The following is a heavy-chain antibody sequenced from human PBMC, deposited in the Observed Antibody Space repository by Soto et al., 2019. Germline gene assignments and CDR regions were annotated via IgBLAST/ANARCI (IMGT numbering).Heavy chain of an antibody. J-gene: IGHJ5*02. D-gene: IGHD3-16*01. Sequence: QVQLVESGGGVVQPGRSLRLSCTASGFTFSDYAMHWVRQAPGKGLEWVALISYDGSNKPYSDSVRGRFTISRDNSKNPLYLQMNTLRADDTALYCCARVPRVWGPYYSDLWGQGTLVTVSS. CDR2: ISYDGSNK. CDR1: GFTFSDYA. V-gene: IGHV3-30-3*01. CDR3: ARVPRVWGPYYSDL.